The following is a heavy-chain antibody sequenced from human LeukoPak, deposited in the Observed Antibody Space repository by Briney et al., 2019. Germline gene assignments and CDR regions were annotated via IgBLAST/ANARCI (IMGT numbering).Heavy chain of an antibody. D-gene: IGHD6-6*01. V-gene: IGHV3-30*18. CDR3: AKGSSSSVSAWSDP. CDR2: ISYDGSNK. J-gene: IGHJ5*02. Sequence: PGGSLRLSCAASGFTFSSYGMHWVRQAPGKGLEWVAVISYDGSNKYYADSVKGRFTISRDNSKNTLYLQMNSLRAEDTAVYYCAKGSSSSVSAWSDPWGQGTLVTVSS. CDR1: GFTFSSYG.